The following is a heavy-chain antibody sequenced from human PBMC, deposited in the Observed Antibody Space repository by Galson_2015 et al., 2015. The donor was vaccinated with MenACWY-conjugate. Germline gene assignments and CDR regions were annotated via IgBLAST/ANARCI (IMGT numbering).Heavy chain of an antibody. D-gene: IGHD4-17*01. CDR1: GFSFNFYW. V-gene: IGHV3-74*01. Sequence: SLRLSCAASGFSFNFYWMHWVRHSPGKGPVWVASINNDGSSPNYAGSVRGRFSISRDNARHTLYLQMDSLRAEDTAVYYCVRSDYGDYSFDLWGRGTLVTVAS. J-gene: IGHJ2*01. CDR2: INNDGSSP. CDR3: VRSDYGDYSFDL.